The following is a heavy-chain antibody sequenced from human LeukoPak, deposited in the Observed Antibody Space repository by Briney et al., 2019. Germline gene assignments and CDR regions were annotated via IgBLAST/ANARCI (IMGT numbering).Heavy chain of an antibody. D-gene: IGHD1-7*01. CDR1: GFTFTSYA. J-gene: IGHJ4*02. CDR2: ISGSGVST. Sequence: PGGSLRPSCAASGFTFTSYAMSWVRQAPGKGLEWVSAISGSGVSTYYADSVKGRFTISRDNSKNTLYLHMNSLRAEDTALYYCAKDKSKGELRGNEFDYWGQGTLVIVSS. V-gene: IGHV3-23*01. CDR3: AKDKSKGELRGNEFDY.